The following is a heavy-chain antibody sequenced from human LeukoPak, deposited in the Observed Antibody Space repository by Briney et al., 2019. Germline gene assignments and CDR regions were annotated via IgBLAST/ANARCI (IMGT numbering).Heavy chain of an antibody. CDR1: GYTFTGYY. D-gene: IGHD3-22*01. CDR3: ARDRITMKVVPGSDAFDI. V-gene: IGHV1-2*02. CDR2: INPDSGGT. J-gene: IGHJ3*02. Sequence: ASVKVSCKSSGYTFTGYYIHWVRQAPGQGLEWMGWINPDSGGTNYAQNFQGRITMTRDTSITTAYMELSRLRSDDTAVYYCARDRITMKVVPGSDAFDIWGQGTMVIVSS.